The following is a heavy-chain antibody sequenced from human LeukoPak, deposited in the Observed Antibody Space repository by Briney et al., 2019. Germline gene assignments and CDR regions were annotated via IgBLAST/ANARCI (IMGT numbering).Heavy chain of an antibody. CDR3: ARGSPSGYVGGWFDP. Sequence: SETLSLTCTVSGDSISRSRYFWGWIRQPPGKGLERVGNIYYSGSTYYNPSLKSRVTMSVDTSKNQFSLKLTSVTAADTAVYYCARGSPSGYVGGWFDPWGQGTLVIVSS. CDR1: GDSISRSRYF. D-gene: IGHD5-12*01. CDR2: IYYSGST. J-gene: IGHJ5*02. V-gene: IGHV4-39*07.